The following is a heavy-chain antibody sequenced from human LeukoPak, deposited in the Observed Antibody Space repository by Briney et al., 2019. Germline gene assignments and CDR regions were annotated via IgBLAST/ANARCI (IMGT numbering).Heavy chain of an antibody. Sequence: PSETLSLTCTVSGYSISSGYYWGWIRQPAGKGLEWIGRIYTSGSTNYNPSLKSRVTISVDTSKNQFSLKLSSATAADTAVYYCARGGSGWNYYYYYMDVWGKGTTVTISS. D-gene: IGHD6-19*01. V-gene: IGHV4-61*02. CDR3: ARGGSGWNYYYYYMDV. J-gene: IGHJ6*03. CDR1: GYSISSGYY. CDR2: IYTSGST.